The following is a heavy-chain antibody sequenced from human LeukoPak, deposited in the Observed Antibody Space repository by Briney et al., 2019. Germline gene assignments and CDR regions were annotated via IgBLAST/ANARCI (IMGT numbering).Heavy chain of an antibody. Sequence: SETLSLTCAVSGGSISSSNWWSWVRQPPGKGLEWIGEINHSGSTNYNPSLKSRVTISVDTSKNQFSLKLSSVTAADTAVYYCARGYGSGSYERYYYYMDVWGKGTTVTVSS. CDR2: INHSGST. J-gene: IGHJ6*03. CDR1: GGSISSSNW. CDR3: ARGYGSGSYERYYYYMDV. V-gene: IGHV4-4*02. D-gene: IGHD3-10*01.